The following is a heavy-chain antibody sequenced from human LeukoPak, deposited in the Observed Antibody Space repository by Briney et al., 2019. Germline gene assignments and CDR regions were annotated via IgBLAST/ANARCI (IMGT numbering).Heavy chain of an antibody. CDR1: GYSISSGYY. CDR3: ARRATIVVVPAAKGYWYFDL. CDR2: IYHSGST. D-gene: IGHD2-2*01. Sequence: SETLSLTCAVSGYSISSGYYLGWIRQPPGKGLEWIGSIYHSGSTYYNPSLKSRVTISVDTSKNQFSLKLSSVTAADTAVYYCARRATIVVVPAAKGYWYFDLWGRGTLVTVSS. J-gene: IGHJ2*01. V-gene: IGHV4-38-2*01.